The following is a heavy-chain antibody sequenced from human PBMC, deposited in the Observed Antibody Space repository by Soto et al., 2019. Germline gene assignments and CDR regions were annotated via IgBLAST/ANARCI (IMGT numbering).Heavy chain of an antibody. CDR1: GGSISSSSYY. Sequence: SETLSLTCTVSGGSISSSSYYWGWIRQPPGKGLEWIGSIYYSGSTYYNPSLKSRVTISVDTSKNQFSLKLSSVTAADTAVYYCARHEGGDIVDYWGQGTLVTVSS. D-gene: IGHD2-15*01. CDR3: ARHEGGDIVDY. J-gene: IGHJ4*02. V-gene: IGHV4-39*01. CDR2: IYYSGST.